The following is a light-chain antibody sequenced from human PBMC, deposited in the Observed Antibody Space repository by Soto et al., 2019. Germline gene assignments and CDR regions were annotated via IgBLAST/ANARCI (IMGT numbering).Light chain of an antibody. CDR3: QQYNNWPPWT. J-gene: IGKJ1*01. V-gene: IGKV3-15*01. CDR1: QSVSSN. Sequence: EIVMTQSPLTLSVSPGERATLSCRASQSVSSNLAWYQQKPGQAPRLLIYGASTRATGIPARFSGSGSGTEFTLTISSLQSEDFAVYYCQQYNNWPPWTFGQGTKVEIK. CDR2: GAS.